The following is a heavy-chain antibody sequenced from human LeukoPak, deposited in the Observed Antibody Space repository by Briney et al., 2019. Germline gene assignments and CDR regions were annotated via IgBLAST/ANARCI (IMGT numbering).Heavy chain of an antibody. D-gene: IGHD3-3*01. CDR1: GYSFTSYW. Sequence: GESLKISCKGSGYSFTSYWIGWVRQMPGKGPEWLGIIYPGDSDTRYSPSFQGQVTISADKPISTAYLQWSSLKASDTAIYYCATTYFDFWSGSQGAYFFDYWGQGTLVTVSS. V-gene: IGHV5-51*04. CDR2: IYPGDSDT. J-gene: IGHJ4*02. CDR3: ATTYFDFWSGSQGAYFFDY.